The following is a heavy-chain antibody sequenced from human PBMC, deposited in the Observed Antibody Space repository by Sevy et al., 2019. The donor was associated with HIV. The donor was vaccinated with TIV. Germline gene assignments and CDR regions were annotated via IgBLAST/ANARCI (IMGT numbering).Heavy chain of an antibody. D-gene: IGHD3-22*01. CDR2: ISWNSGNI. V-gene: IGHV3-9*01. CDR3: AKYSYYDSGGYFDY. J-gene: IGHJ4*02. CDR1: GFTFDDYA. Sequence: GGSLRLSCAASGFTFDDYAMHWVRQAPGKGLEWVSGISWNSGNIGYAESVKGRFTISRDNAKNSLYLQMNSLRAEDTALYYCAKYSYYDSGGYFDYWGQGALVTVSS.